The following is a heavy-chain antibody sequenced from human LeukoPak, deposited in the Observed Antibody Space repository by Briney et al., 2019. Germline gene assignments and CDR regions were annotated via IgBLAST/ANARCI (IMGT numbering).Heavy chain of an antibody. CDR3: AKDNYDFWNGYWGYFDY. CDR1: GFTFTGYA. J-gene: IGHJ4*02. CDR2: ISGSGGST. D-gene: IGHD3-3*01. Sequence: PGGSLRLSCAASGFTFTGYAMSWVRQAPGKGLEWVSAISGSGGSTYYADSVKGRFTISRDNSKNTLYLQMNSLRAEDTAVYYCAKDNYDFWNGYWGYFDYWGQGTLVTVSS. V-gene: IGHV3-23*01.